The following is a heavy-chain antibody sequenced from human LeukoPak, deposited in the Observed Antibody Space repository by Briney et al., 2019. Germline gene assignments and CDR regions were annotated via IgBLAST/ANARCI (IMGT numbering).Heavy chain of an antibody. CDR2: INDSGSA. CDR3: ARDGSGSYYANWFDP. Sequence: PSETLSLTCAVYGGSFSGSYWSWIRQPPGKGLEWIGEINDSGSANYNPSLKSRVTISVDTSKNQFSLKLSSVTAADTAVYYCARDGSGSYYANWFDPWGQGTLVTVSS. D-gene: IGHD3-10*01. CDR1: GGSFSGSY. J-gene: IGHJ5*02. V-gene: IGHV4-34*01.